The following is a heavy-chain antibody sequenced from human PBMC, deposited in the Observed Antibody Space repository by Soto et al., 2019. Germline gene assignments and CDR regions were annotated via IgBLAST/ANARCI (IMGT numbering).Heavy chain of an antibody. V-gene: IGHV5-51*01. Sequence: PGESLKISCKGSGYSFTSYWIGWVRQMPGKGLEWMGIIYPGDSDTRYSLSFQGQVTISADKSISTAYLQWSSLKASDTAMYYCARHGRITGTTSGDYYYGMDVWGQGTTVTVSS. CDR3: ARHGRITGTTSGDYYYGMDV. CDR2: IYPGDSDT. J-gene: IGHJ6*02. D-gene: IGHD1-7*01. CDR1: GYSFTSYW.